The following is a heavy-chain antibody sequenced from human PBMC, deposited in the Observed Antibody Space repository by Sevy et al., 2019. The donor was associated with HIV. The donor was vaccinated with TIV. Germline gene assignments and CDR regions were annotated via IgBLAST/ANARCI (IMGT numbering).Heavy chain of an antibody. CDR3: AREGTIFAVDLFDS. CDR2: MNPNIGNT. CDR1: GYTFTSYD. D-gene: IGHD3-3*01. V-gene: IGHV1-8*01. J-gene: IGHJ5*01. Sequence: ASVKVSCKASGYTFTSYDIHWVRQATGQGLEWMGSMNPNIGNTDYEQKFQGRVTMTRDTSISTVYMELGSLRSEDTAVYYCAREGTIFAVDLFDSWGQGTLVTVSS.